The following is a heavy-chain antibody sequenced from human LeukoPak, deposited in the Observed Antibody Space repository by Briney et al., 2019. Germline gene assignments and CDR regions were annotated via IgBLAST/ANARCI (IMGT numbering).Heavy chain of an antibody. CDR3: ARDSQFGELFGAFDI. J-gene: IGHJ3*02. CDR1: GFTFSNYA. Sequence: PGGSLRLSCAASGFTFSNYAMNWVRQAPGKGLEWVSSISSSSSYIYYADSVKGRFTISRDNAKNSLYLQMNSLRAEDTAVYYCARDSQFGELFGAFDIWGQGTMVTVSS. D-gene: IGHD3-10*01. V-gene: IGHV3-21*01. CDR2: ISSSSSYI.